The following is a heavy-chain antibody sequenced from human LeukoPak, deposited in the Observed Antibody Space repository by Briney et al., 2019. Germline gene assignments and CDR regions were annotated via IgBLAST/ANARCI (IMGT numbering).Heavy chain of an antibody. V-gene: IGHV3-30*02. J-gene: IGHJ4*02. CDR3: AKDKAFLAGYFDY. CDR2: IRYDASDK. CDR1: GFTFSRHG. Sequence: GGSLRLSRAASGFTFSRHGMHWVRQAPGKGLEWVAFIRYDASDKYYADSVKGRFTISRDNSKNTLYLQMNSLRPEDTAVYYCAKDKAFLAGYFDYWGQGNLVTVSS.